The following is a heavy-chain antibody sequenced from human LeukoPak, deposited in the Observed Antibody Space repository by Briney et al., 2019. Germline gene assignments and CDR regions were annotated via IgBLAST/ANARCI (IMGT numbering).Heavy chain of an antibody. D-gene: IGHD6-19*01. J-gene: IGHJ4*02. CDR3: AKVVGDSSGWYEPDY. CDR1: GFTFSSYG. Sequence: PGGSLRLSCAASGFTFSSYGMHWVRQAPGKGLEWVAVIPFDGSNKYYADSVKGRFTISGDNSKNTLYLQMNSLRAEDMAVYYCAKVVGDSSGWYEPDYWGQGTLVTVSS. CDR2: IPFDGSNK. V-gene: IGHV3-30*18.